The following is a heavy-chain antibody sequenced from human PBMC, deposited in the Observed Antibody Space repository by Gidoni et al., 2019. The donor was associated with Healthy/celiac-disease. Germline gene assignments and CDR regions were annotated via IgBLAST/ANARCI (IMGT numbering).Heavy chain of an antibody. D-gene: IGHD4-17*01. J-gene: IGHJ4*02. Sequence: EVQLLESGGGLVQPGGALRLSCAASGFTFGSSAMSWVRQGHGKGLGWVSSIMCKCGSSTYANPAEGRFTISREHSKNTLFLQNHSPRAEEKAVYYCGEGPPSLRWQSGYYFDYWGQGTLVTVSS. CDR3: GEGPPSLRWQSGYYFDY. CDR2: IMCKCGSS. CDR1: GFTFGSSA. V-gene: IGHV3-23*01.